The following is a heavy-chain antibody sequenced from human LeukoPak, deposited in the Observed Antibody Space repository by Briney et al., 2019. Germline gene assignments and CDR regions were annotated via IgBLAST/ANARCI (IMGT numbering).Heavy chain of an antibody. V-gene: IGHV3-30*01. CDR3: AREVAASRYYFDY. D-gene: IGHD2-15*01. CDR2: ISYDGSNK. Sequence: GRSLRLSCAASGFTFSSYAMHWVRQAPGKGLEWVAVISYDGSNKYYADSVKGRITISRDNSKNTLYLQMNSLRAEDTAVYYCAREVAASRYYFDYWGQGNLVTVSS. J-gene: IGHJ4*02. CDR1: GFTFSSYA.